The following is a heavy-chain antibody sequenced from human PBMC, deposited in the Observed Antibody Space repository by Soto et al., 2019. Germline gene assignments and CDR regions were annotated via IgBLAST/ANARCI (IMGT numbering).Heavy chain of an antibody. CDR3: AKSLRTTAATGYWFDP. J-gene: IGHJ5*02. Sequence: EVQVLESGGGLVQPGGSLRLSCIASGLTLSNYAMTWVRQDPGRGQEWVSTVTGSGSTYYADSVKGRFTIFRDNSKNILYLQMNSLRAEDTAIYYCAKSLRTTAATGYWFDPWGQGSQVTVSS. CDR2: VTGSGST. V-gene: IGHV3-23*01. CDR1: GLTLSNYA. D-gene: IGHD4-17*01.